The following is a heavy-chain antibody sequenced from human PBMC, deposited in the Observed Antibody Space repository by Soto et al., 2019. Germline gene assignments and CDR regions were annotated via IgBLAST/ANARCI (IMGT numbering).Heavy chain of an antibody. CDR2: IYHTGNT. CDR3: ARSTTEGLDF. CDR1: GDSISGSNW. Sequence: SETLSLTCAVSGDSISGSNWWIWVRQPPGRGLEWIGEIYHTGNTNYNPSLKSRVTISIDKSKNQVSLNLRSVTAADTALYYCARSTTEGLDFWGQGTLVTVSS. J-gene: IGHJ4*02. D-gene: IGHD1-1*01. V-gene: IGHV4-4*02.